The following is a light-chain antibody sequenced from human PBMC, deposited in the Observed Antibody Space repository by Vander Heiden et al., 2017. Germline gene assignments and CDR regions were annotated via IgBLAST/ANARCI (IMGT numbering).Light chain of an antibody. J-gene: IGKJ2*01. V-gene: IGKV1-5*03. CDR3: QQYSTFSYT. Sequence: DIQTIQSPSRLSASVGDRVTITCRASQSINGFLAWYQQKPGKAPKLLIYKASTLESGVPSRFSGSGSGTEFTLTISSLQPDDFASYYCQQYSTFSYTFGQGTKLEIK. CDR1: QSINGF. CDR2: KAS.